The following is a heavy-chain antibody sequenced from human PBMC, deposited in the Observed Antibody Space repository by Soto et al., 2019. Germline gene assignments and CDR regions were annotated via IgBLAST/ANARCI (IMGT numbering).Heavy chain of an antibody. J-gene: IGHJ5*02. V-gene: IGHV3-74*01. D-gene: IGHD1-26*01. CDR1: EITLNIYW. CDR2: INPESTTL. CDR3: TKDTFGAWES. Sequence: EAQLVESGGGLVQPGGSLTLSCTASEITLNIYWMHWIRQAPGKGLVWVSRINPESTTLTYADSVTGRFTISRDRAKNTLYLQMNGLSAEDTAIYYCTKDTFGAWESWGQGTLVTVSS.